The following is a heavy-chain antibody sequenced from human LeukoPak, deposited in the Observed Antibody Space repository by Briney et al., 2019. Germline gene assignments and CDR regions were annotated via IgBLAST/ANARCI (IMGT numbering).Heavy chain of an antibody. Sequence: GGSLRLSCAASGFTFSDYYMSWIRQAPGKGLEWVSYISSSGSTIYYAHSVKGRFTISRDNAKNSLYLQMNSLRAEDTAVYYCARDKPVTTSEYYYYGMDVWGQGTTVTVSS. CDR1: GFTFSDYY. D-gene: IGHD4-4*01. J-gene: IGHJ6*02. V-gene: IGHV3-11*01. CDR2: ISSSGSTI. CDR3: ARDKPVTTSEYYYYGMDV.